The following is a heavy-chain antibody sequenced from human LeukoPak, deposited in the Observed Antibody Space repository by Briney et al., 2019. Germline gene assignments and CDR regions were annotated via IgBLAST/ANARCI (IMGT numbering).Heavy chain of an antibody. Sequence: GGSLRLSCAASGLTFADYTMHWVRQAPGKGLEWVSLISRNGVATKYADSVRGRFTISRDNSKNSLYLQMNSLRAEDTAVYYCARVGSGYYALFDYWGQGTLVTVSS. CDR2: ISRNGVAT. V-gene: IGHV3-43*01. CDR3: ARVGSGYYALFDY. J-gene: IGHJ4*02. D-gene: IGHD3-22*01. CDR1: GLTFADYT.